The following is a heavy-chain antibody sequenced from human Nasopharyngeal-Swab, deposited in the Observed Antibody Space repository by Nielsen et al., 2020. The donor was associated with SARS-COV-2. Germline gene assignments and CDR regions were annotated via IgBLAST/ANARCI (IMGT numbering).Heavy chain of an antibody. V-gene: IGHV1-2*06. J-gene: IGHJ4*02. Sequence: WVRQAPGQGLEWMGRINPNSGDTNYAQKFQGRVTVTRDTSTNTAYMELSSLRSDDTAVYYCARDDGDVPGITGSGPPGGYWGQGTLVTVSS. CDR2: INPNSGDT. D-gene: IGHD6-13*01. CDR3: ARDDGDVPGITGSGPPGGY.